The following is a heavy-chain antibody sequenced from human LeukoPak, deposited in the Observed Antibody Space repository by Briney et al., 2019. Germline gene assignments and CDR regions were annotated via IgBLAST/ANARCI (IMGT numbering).Heavy chain of an antibody. CDR2: IKTDGSHT. Sequence: GGSLRVSCVASGFTFSSYWMHWVRQVPGKGPVGVSRIKTDGSHTNYADSVKGRFTISRDNAKNTLYLQMNSLRAEDTAIYYCVRGDSGWFEYWGQGTLVTVSS. J-gene: IGHJ4*02. D-gene: IGHD6-19*01. V-gene: IGHV3-74*01. CDR1: GFTFSSYW. CDR3: VRGDSGWFEY.